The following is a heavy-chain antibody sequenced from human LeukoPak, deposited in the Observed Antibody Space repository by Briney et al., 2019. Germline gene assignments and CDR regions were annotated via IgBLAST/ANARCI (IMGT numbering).Heavy chain of an antibody. V-gene: IGHV4-39*01. J-gene: IGHJ4*02. D-gene: IGHD2-15*01. CDR2: IYYSGSA. CDR3: ARAYFSSSSCYFDY. CDR1: GGSISSNGYY. Sequence: SETLSLTCSVSGGSISSNGYYWGWIRQPPGKGLEWIGAIYYSGSAYYNPSLKSRVTISVDTSKNQFSLKLSSVTAADTAVYFCARAYFSSSSCYFDYWGQGTLVTVSS.